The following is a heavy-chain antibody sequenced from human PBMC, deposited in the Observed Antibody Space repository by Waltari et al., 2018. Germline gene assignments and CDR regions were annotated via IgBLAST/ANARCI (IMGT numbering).Heavy chain of an antibody. CDR1: GGSISSHY. CDR2: IYYSGST. CDR3: ARDPSGYFDY. V-gene: IGHV4-59*11. J-gene: IGHJ4*02. Sequence: QVQLQESGPGLVKPSETLSLTCTVSGGSISSHYWSWIRQPPGKGLEWSGYIYYSGSTNYNPSLKSRVTISVDTSKNQFSLKLSSVTAADTAVYYCARDPSGYFDYWGQGTLVTVSS.